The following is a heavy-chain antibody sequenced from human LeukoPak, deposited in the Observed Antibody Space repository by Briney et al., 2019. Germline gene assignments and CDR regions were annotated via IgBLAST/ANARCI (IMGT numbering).Heavy chain of an antibody. CDR2: ISGSGSTI. CDR1: GFTFSSYE. Sequence: GGSLRLSCAASGFTFSSYEMNWVRQAPGKGLEWVSYISGSGSTIYYADSVKGRFTISRDNAKNTLYLQMNSLRAEDTAVYYCARRAGAYSHPYDYWGQGTLVTVSS. CDR3: ARRAGAYSHPYDY. D-gene: IGHD4/OR15-4a*01. J-gene: IGHJ4*02. V-gene: IGHV3-48*03.